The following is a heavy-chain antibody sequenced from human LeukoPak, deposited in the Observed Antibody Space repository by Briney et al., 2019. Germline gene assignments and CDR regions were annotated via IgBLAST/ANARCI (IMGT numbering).Heavy chain of an antibody. Sequence: SETLSLTSTVAGGSISSGDYYWSWIRQPPGKGLEWIGYMYYSGSTYYNPSLKSRVTISIDTSKNQFSLKLTSVTAADTAVYYCARPYYYDSRIDPWGQGTLVIVSS. CDR3: ARPYYYDSRIDP. CDR1: GGSISSGDYY. J-gene: IGHJ5*02. V-gene: IGHV4-30-4*01. CDR2: MYYSGST. D-gene: IGHD3-22*01.